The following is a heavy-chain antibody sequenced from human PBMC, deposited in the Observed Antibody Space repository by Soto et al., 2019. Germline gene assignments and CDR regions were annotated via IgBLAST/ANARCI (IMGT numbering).Heavy chain of an antibody. V-gene: IGHV4-31*03. Sequence: SETLSLTCTVSGGSISSGGYYWSWIRQHPGKGLEWIGYIYYSGSTYYNPSLKSRVTISVDTSKNQFSLKLSSVTAADTAVYYCARLLRTVATTGNYYYYMDVWGKGTTDNVSS. CDR2: IYYSGST. CDR1: GGSISSGGYY. CDR3: ARLLRTVATTGNYYYYMDV. J-gene: IGHJ6*03. D-gene: IGHD5-12*01.